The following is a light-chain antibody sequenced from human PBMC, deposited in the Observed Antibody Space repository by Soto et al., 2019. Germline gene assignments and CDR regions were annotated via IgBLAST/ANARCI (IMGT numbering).Light chain of an antibody. CDR1: SRDVGGYNY. Sequence: QSALTQPSSVSGSPGQSVTISCTGTSRDVGGYNYVSWYQHHPGKAPKLMIYDVSKRPSGVPDRFSGSKSGNTASLTISGLQAEDETDYYCCAYTGSYTFVVFGGGTQLTVL. V-gene: IGLV2-11*01. CDR3: CAYTGSYTFVV. CDR2: DVS. J-gene: IGLJ2*01.